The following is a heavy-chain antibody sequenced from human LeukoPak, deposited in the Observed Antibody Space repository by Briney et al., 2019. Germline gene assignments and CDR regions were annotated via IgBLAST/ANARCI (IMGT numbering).Heavy chain of an antibody. CDR1: GYSISSGYY. Sequence: SETLSLTCAVSGYSISSGYYWGWIRQPPGKGLEWIGSIYHSGSTYYNPSLKSRVTISVDTSKNQFSLKLSSVTAADTAVYHCARGFDWLSDDYWGQGTLVTVSS. CDR3: ARGFDWLSDDY. J-gene: IGHJ4*02. V-gene: IGHV4-38-2*01. CDR2: IYHSGST. D-gene: IGHD3-9*01.